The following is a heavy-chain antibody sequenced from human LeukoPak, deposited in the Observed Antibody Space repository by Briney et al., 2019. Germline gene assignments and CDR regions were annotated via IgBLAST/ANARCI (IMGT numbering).Heavy chain of an antibody. Sequence: SVKVSCKASGGTFSSYAISWVRQAPGQGLEWMGGIIPIFGTANYAQKFQGRVTITTDESTSTAYMELSSLRSEDTAVYYCASSRYCSSTSCYPDYWGQGTLVTVSS. D-gene: IGHD2-2*01. CDR1: GGTFSSYA. CDR3: ASSRYCSSTSCYPDY. J-gene: IGHJ4*02. CDR2: IIPIFGTA. V-gene: IGHV1-69*05.